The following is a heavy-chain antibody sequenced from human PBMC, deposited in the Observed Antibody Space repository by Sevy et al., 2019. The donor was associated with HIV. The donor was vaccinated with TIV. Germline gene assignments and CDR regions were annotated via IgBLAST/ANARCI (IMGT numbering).Heavy chain of an antibody. Sequence: GGSLRLSCAASGFTFSKYWMSWVRQAPGKGLEWVANINQDGSEKYYVDSVKGRFTMSRDNGKNSLYLQIKSLRADDTAVYYCARETGSSHFDYWGQGTLVTVSS. CDR2: INQDGSEK. D-gene: IGHD3-10*01. J-gene: IGHJ4*02. CDR1: GFTFSKYW. CDR3: ARETGSSHFDY. V-gene: IGHV3-7*01.